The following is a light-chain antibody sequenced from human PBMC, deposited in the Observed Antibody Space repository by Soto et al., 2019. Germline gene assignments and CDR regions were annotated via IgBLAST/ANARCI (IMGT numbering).Light chain of an antibody. CDR1: QTISSF. J-gene: IGKJ1*01. CDR2: AAS. V-gene: IGKV1-39*01. CDR3: QQSYSIPWT. Sequence: DIQMTQSPSSLSASVGDRVTIICRASQTISSFLNWYQQKPGKAPKFLIYAASTLQSGVPSRFSGSGSGTDFTLTISSLQPEDFATYYCQQSYSIPWTFGQGTKVEIK.